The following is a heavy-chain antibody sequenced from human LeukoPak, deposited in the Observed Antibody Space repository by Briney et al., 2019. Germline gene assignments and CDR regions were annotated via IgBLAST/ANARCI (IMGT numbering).Heavy chain of an antibody. Sequence: GESLKISCKGSGYIFTTYWIAWVRQMPGKGLEWMGIIYPAYSDSRYSPSFQGQVTISADKSISTASLQWSSLGASDTAIHYCARYHSNSSGYYALDIWGQGTMVTVSS. CDR2: IYPAYSDS. CDR3: ARYHSNSSGYYALDI. J-gene: IGHJ3*02. V-gene: IGHV5-51*01. CDR1: GYIFTTYW. D-gene: IGHD3-22*01.